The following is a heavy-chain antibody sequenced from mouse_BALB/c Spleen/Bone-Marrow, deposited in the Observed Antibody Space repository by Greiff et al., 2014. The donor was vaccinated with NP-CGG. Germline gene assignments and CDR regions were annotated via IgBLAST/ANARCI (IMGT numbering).Heavy chain of an antibody. CDR2: IDPANGNT. CDR3: ARYDYGVYFDY. Sequence: EVQVVESGAEVVKPGASVKLSCTASGFNIKDTYMHWVKQRPEQGLEWIGRIDPANGNTKYDPKFQGKTTITADTSSNTAYLQLGSLTSEDTAVYYCARYDYGVYFDYWGQGTTLTVSS. J-gene: IGHJ2*01. D-gene: IGHD2-4*01. CDR1: GFNIKDTY. V-gene: IGHV14-3*02.